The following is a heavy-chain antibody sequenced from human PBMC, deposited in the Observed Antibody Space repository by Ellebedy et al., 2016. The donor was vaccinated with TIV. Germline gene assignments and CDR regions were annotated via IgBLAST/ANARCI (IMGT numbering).Heavy chain of an antibody. Sequence: GESLKISXAASGFTFGTYAMSWVRQAPGKGLEWVSSISGSGDTTYYADSVKGRFTISRDNSKNTLSLQMNSLRAGDTGVYYCAQDVAGTPFYYFGHWGQGTLVTVSS. V-gene: IGHV3-23*01. CDR2: ISGSGDTT. CDR1: GFTFGTYA. CDR3: AQDVAGTPFYYFGH. J-gene: IGHJ4*02. D-gene: IGHD6-19*01.